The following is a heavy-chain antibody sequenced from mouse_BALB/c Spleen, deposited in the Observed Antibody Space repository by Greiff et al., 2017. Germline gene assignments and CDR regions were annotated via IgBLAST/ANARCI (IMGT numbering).Heavy chain of an antibody. CDR3: ASAGYYGSSYRYFDV. V-gene: IGHV1S29*02. Sequence: VQLQQSGPELVKPGASVKISCKASGYTFTDYNMHWVKQSHGKSLEWIGYIYPYNGGTGYNQKFKSKATLTVDNSSSTAYMELRSLTSEDSAVYYCASAGYYGSSYRYFDVWGAGTTVTVSS. J-gene: IGHJ1*01. D-gene: IGHD1-1*01. CDR1: GYTFTDYN. CDR2: IYPYNGGT.